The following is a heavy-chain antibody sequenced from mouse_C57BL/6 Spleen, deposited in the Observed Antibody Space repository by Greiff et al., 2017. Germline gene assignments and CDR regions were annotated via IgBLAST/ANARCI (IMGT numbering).Heavy chain of an antibody. J-gene: IGHJ2*01. Sequence: VQLQQSGTVLARPGASVKMSCKTSGYTFTSYWMHWVKQRPGQGLEWIGAIYPGNSDTSYNQKFKGKAKLTAVTSASTAYMELSSLTHEDSAVYYCTSDGDYVDLDYWGQGTTLTVSS. D-gene: IGHD2-13*01. CDR1: GYTFTSYW. V-gene: IGHV1-5*01. CDR2: IYPGNSDT. CDR3: TSDGDYVDLDY.